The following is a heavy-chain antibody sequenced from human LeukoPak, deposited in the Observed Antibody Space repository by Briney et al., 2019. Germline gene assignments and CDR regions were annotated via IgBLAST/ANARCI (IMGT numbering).Heavy chain of an antibody. CDR1: GGSINPFY. CDR3: ARLRSANCSGDCYSRHHQFDY. D-gene: IGHD2-21*02. CDR2: IHSSGST. Sequence: SETLSLTCTVSGGSINPFYWSWIRQPPGKGLEWIAYIHSSGSTAYNPSLRSRGTISVDTSKNQFSLRVTALTAADTAVYYCARLRSANCSGDCYSRHHQFDYWGQGTLVTVSS. J-gene: IGHJ4*02. V-gene: IGHV4-59*08.